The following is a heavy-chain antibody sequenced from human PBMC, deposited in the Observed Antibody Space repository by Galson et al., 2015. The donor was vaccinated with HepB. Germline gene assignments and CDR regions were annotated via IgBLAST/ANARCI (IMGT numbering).Heavy chain of an antibody. J-gene: IGHJ4*02. CDR1: GFTFSSYA. Sequence: SLRLSCAASGFTFSSYAMHWVRQAPGKGLKWVAVISYDGSNKYYADSVKGRFTISRDNSKNTLYLQMNSLRAEDTAVYYCAKITYYYDSSGYPDYWGQGTLVTVSS. CDR3: AKITYYYDSSGYPDY. V-gene: IGHV3-30*04. CDR2: ISYDGSNK. D-gene: IGHD3-22*01.